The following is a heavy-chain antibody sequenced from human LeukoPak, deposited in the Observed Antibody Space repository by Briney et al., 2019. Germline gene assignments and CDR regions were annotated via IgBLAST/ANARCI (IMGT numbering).Heavy chain of an antibody. CDR1: GGSFSGYY. V-gene: IGHV4-34*01. J-gene: IGHJ4*02. CDR3: ARGRDPY. D-gene: IGHD5-24*01. Sequence: SETLSLTCAVYGGSFSGYYWTWIRQPPGRGLEWIGEINHSGSTNYNPSLKSRVTISVDTSKSQLYLKLNSVTAADTAMYYCARGRDPYWGQGTLVTVSS. CDR2: INHSGST.